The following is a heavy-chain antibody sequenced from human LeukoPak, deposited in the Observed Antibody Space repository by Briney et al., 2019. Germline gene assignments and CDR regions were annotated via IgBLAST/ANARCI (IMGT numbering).Heavy chain of an antibody. J-gene: IGHJ3*02. CDR2: IYTSGST. CDR3: ARGVVLWWWANAFDI. Sequence: SSQTLSLTCTVSGGSISSGSYYWSWIRQPAGKGLEGIGRIYTSGSTNYNPSLQSRVTISVDTSKNQFSLKLSSVTAVDTAVYYCARGVVLWWWANAFDIWGQGTMVTVSS. V-gene: IGHV4-61*02. D-gene: IGHD2-21*01. CDR1: GGSISSGSYY.